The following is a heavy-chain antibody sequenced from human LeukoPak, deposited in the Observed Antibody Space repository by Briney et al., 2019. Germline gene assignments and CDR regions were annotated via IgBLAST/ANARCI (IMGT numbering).Heavy chain of an antibody. CDR1: GYTFTGYY. V-gene: IGHV1-2*02. Sequence: GASVKVSCKASGYTFTGYYMHWVRQAPGQGLEWMGWINPNSGGTNYAQKFQGRVTMTRDTSISTAYMELSRLRSDDTAVYYCARDLMGYYDSSGHYYGVPMYYFDYWGQGTLVTVSS. D-gene: IGHD3-22*01. J-gene: IGHJ4*02. CDR3: ARDLMGYYDSSGHYYGVPMYYFDY. CDR2: INPNSGGT.